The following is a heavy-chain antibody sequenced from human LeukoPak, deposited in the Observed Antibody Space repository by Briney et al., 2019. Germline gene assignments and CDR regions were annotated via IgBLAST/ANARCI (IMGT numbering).Heavy chain of an antibody. D-gene: IGHD6-13*01. J-gene: IGHJ4*02. CDR2: ISSSSSYI. CDR3: ASHIAAAGTNVDY. V-gene: IGHV3-21*01. Sequence: GGSLRLSCAASGFTFSSYSMNWVRQAPGKGLEWDSSISSSSSYIYYADSVKGRFTISRDNAKNSLYLQMNSLRAEDTAVYYCASHIAAAGTNVDYWGQGTLVTVSS. CDR1: GFTFSSYS.